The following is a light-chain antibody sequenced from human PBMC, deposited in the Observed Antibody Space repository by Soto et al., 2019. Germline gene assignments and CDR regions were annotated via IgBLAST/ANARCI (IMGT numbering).Light chain of an antibody. CDR1: QDISNY. J-gene: IGKJ1*01. CDR2: DAS. V-gene: IGKV1-5*01. Sequence: VQMTQSPSSLSASVGDRVTITCQASQDISNYLNWYQQKPGKAPKLLIYDASSLESGVPSRFSGSGSGTEFTLTISSLQPDDFATYYCQQYNSYPWTFGQGTKVDIK. CDR3: QQYNSYPWT.